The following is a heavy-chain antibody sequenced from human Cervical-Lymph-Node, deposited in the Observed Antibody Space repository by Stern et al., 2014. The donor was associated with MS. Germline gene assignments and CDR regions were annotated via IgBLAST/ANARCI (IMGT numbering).Heavy chain of an antibody. V-gene: IGHV3-9*01. D-gene: IGHD2-2*01. CDR2: ISWNRGNI. Sequence: EVQLVESGGGLIQPGRSLRLSCAASGFTFDDFGMHWVRQAPGKGLEWVSGISWNRGNIAYADSVRGRFTSSRDNAKSSLYLEMISLRPEDTALYYCVKDISTSQVYYHYGMDVWGQGTTVTVSS. CDR1: GFTFDDFG. J-gene: IGHJ6*02. CDR3: VKDISTSQVYYHYGMDV.